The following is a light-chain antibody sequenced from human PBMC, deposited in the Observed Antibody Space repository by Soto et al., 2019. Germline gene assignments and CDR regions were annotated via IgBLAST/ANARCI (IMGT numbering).Light chain of an antibody. CDR2: EVT. CDR1: SSDMGSYDL. V-gene: IGLV2-23*02. J-gene: IGLJ1*01. CDR3: CSFADFTYV. Sequence: QSALTQPASVSASPGQSSTVSCTGTSSDMGSYDLVSWYGQHPGTAPKRIIYEVTKRPSGVSTRFSGSKSGNTASLTISGLQAVDEADYYCCSFADFTYVFGTGTKVTVL.